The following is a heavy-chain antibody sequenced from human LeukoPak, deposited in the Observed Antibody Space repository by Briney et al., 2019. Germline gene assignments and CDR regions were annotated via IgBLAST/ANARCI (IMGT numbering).Heavy chain of an antibody. V-gene: IGHV3-74*01. CDR2: INSDGSST. Sequence: QPGGSLRLSCEASEFTFSSYWMRWVRQAAGKGLVWVSRINSDGSSTRYADSVKGRFTISRDNAKNTLYLQMNSLRAEDTAVYYCARDLHYYVAMDVWGQGTTVTVSS. J-gene: IGHJ6*02. CDR3: ARDLHYYVAMDV. D-gene: IGHD3-10*02. CDR1: EFTFSSYW.